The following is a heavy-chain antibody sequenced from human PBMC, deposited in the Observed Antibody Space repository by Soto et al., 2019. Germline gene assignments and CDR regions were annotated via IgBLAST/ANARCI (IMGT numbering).Heavy chain of an antibody. CDR2: TYYRSKWYN. D-gene: IGHD2-8*01. CDR1: GDSVSSNSAA. CDR3: ARDLGGYYCTKGVCYDAFDI. V-gene: IGHV6-1*01. J-gene: IGHJ3*02. Sequence: QSQTLSLTCAISGDSVSSNSAAWNWIRQSPSRGLEWLGRTYYRSKWYNDYAVSVKSRIIINPDTSKNQFSLQLNSVTPEDTAVYYCARDLGGYYCTKGVCYDAFDIWGQGTMVTVSS.